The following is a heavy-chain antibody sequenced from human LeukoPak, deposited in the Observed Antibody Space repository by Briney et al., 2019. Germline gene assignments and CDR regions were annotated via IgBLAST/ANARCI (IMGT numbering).Heavy chain of an antibody. Sequence: PGGSLRLSCAASGFTFSTYNMNWFRQAPGKGLEWVSAISGSGGSTYYADSVKGRFTISRDNSKNTLYLQMNSLRVEDTAVYYCAKYAPPTTVVTRYFDYWGQGTLVTVS. D-gene: IGHD4-11*01. J-gene: IGHJ4*02. CDR1: GFTFSTYN. CDR3: AKYAPPTTVVTRYFDY. CDR2: ISGSGGST. V-gene: IGHV3-23*01.